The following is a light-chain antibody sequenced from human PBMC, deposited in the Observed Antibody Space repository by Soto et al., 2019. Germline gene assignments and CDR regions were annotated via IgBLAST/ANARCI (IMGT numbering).Light chain of an antibody. Sequence: EIVFTQSPATLSLSPGERATLSRRASPSVTHFLAWYQKKPGQAPRLLIYGTFNRATGIPARFSGSGSGTDFTLTISSLEPEDSAVYYCQQRNVWPPVTFGQGTRLEIK. CDR2: GTF. J-gene: IGKJ5*01. CDR3: QQRNVWPPVT. V-gene: IGKV3-11*01. CDR1: PSVTHF.